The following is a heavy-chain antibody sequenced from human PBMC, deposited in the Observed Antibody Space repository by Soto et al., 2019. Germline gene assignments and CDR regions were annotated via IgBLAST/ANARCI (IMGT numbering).Heavy chain of an antibody. J-gene: IGHJ4*02. CDR3: ARVRREYDNSGPVDY. D-gene: IGHD3-22*01. V-gene: IGHV4-31*11. CDR2: IHHSGTT. CDR1: GGSISSGGYS. Sequence: SETLSLTCAVSGGSISSGGYSLSWIRQPPGRGLEWIGSIHHSGTTYYNPSLISRISISLATSQNQFSLTLRSVTAADTAVYYCARVRREYDNSGPVDYWGQGTLVTSPQ.